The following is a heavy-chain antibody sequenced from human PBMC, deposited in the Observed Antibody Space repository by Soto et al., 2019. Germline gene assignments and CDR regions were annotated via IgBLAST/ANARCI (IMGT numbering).Heavy chain of an antibody. J-gene: IGHJ4*02. D-gene: IGHD6-19*01. Sequence: QVQLVESGGGVVQPGRSLRLSCAASGFTFSSYAMHWVRQAPGKGLEWVAVISYDGSNKYYADSVKGRFTISRDNSKNTRYLQMNSLRAEDTAVYYCARGSQWLPPPYWGQGTLVTVSS. V-gene: IGHV3-30-3*01. CDR2: ISYDGSNK. CDR3: ARGSQWLPPPY. CDR1: GFTFSSYA.